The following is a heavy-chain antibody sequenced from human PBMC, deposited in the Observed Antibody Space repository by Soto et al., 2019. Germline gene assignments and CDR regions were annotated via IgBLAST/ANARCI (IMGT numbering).Heavy chain of an antibody. Sequence: SETLSLTCAVYGGSFSGYYWSWIRQPPGKGLEWIGEINHSGSTNYNPSLKSRVTISVDTSKNQFSLKLSSVTAADTAVYYCARDYRTGVFYYYGMDVWGQGTTVTVSS. CDR2: INHSGST. CDR3: ARDYRTGVFYYYGMDV. CDR1: GGSFSGYY. D-gene: IGHD2-8*02. V-gene: IGHV4-34*01. J-gene: IGHJ6*02.